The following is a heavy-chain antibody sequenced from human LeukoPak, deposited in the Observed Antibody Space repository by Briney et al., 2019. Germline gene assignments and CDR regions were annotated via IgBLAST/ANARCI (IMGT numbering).Heavy chain of an antibody. D-gene: IGHD3-10*01. CDR3: AKDGDYGSGRFYYYYYMDV. CDR1: GFTFSSYG. CDR2: IRCDGSNK. J-gene: IGHJ6*03. Sequence: PGGSLRLSCAASGFTFSSYGMHWVRQAPGKGLEWVAFIRCDGSNKYYADSVKGRFTISRDNSKNTLYLQMNSLRAEDTAVYYCAKDGDYGSGRFYYYYYMDVWGKGTTVTVSS. V-gene: IGHV3-30*02.